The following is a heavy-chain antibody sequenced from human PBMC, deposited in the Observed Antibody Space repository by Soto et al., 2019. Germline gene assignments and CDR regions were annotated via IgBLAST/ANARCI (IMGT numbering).Heavy chain of an antibody. D-gene: IGHD7-27*01. CDR3: ARDLSGSLGMIDY. J-gene: IGHJ4*02. V-gene: IGHV3-21*01. CDR2: ISSSSSYI. Sequence: GGSLRLSCAASGFTFSSYSMNWVRQAPGKGLEWVSSISSSSSYIYYADSVKGRFTISRDNAKNSLYLQMNSLRAEDTAVYYCARDLSGSLGMIDYWGQGTLVTVSS. CDR1: GFTFSSYS.